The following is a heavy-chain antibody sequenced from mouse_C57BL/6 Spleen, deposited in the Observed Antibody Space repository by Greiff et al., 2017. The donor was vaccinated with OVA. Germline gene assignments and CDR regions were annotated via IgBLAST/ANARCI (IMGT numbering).Heavy chain of an antibody. CDR1: GYTFTSYW. Sequence: QLKQPGAELVKPGASVKLSCKASGYTFTSYWMHWVKQRPGRGLEWIGRIDPNSGGTKYNEKFKSKATLTVDKPSSTAYMQLSSLTSEDSAVYYCARTYYGSSYDWYFDVWGTGTTVTVSS. V-gene: IGHV1-72*01. D-gene: IGHD1-1*01. J-gene: IGHJ1*03. CDR2: IDPNSGGT. CDR3: ARTYYGSSYDWYFDV.